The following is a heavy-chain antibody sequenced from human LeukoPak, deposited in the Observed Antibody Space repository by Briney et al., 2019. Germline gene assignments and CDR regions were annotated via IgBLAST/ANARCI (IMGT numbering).Heavy chain of an antibody. CDR1: GYTFTGYY. J-gene: IGHJ1*01. V-gene: IGHV1-2*04. Sequence: ASVKVPCKASGYTFTGYYMHWVRQAPGQGLEWMGWINPNSGGTNYAQKFQGWVTMTRDTSISTAYMELSRLRSDDTAVYYCAREGIAAAGTRVNFQHWGQGTLVTVSS. D-gene: IGHD6-13*01. CDR2: INPNSGGT. CDR3: AREGIAAAGTRVNFQH.